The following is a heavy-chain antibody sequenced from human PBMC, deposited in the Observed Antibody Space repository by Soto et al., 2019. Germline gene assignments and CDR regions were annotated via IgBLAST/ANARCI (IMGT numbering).Heavy chain of an antibody. D-gene: IGHD2-2*01. CDR1: GGSLSSGNFY. CDR2: IYYSGST. Sequence: QVQLQESGPGLVRPSQTLSLTCAVSGGSLSSGNFYWNWIRQHPGKGLEWIEYIYYSGSTYYNPSLNSRVTISVDTSNNQFSLKLGSVTAADTAVYYCAREVPAAMGGVPYYYMDVWGKGTMVTVSS. V-gene: IGHV4-31*11. J-gene: IGHJ6*03. CDR3: AREVPAAMGGVPYYYMDV.